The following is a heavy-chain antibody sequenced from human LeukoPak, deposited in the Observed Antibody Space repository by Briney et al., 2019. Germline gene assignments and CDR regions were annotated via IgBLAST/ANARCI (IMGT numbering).Heavy chain of an antibody. CDR3: ARGQRAHVEWSYYMDV. Sequence: PGGSLRLSCAASGFTFSSYWMHWVRQAPGKGLEWVALISYDGSNKYYADSVKGRFTISRDNSKNTLYLQMNSLRTEDTAVYYCARGQRAHVEWSYYMDVWGKGTTVIVSS. J-gene: IGHJ6*03. CDR2: ISYDGSNK. V-gene: IGHV3-30*03. CDR1: GFTFSSYW. D-gene: IGHD3-3*01.